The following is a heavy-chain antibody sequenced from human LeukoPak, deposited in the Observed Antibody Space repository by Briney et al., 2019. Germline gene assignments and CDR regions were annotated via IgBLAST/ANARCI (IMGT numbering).Heavy chain of an antibody. CDR3: ARTVPATGWIDP. J-gene: IGHJ5*02. Sequence: SETLSLTCTVSGYSISSVYYWGWIRQPPGKGLEWIGSIYHSGSTYYNPSLKSRVTISVDTSKNQFSLKLNSVTAADTAAYYCARTVPATGWIDPWGQGTLATVSS. CDR1: GYSISSVYY. V-gene: IGHV4-38-2*02. D-gene: IGHD2-2*01. CDR2: IYHSGST.